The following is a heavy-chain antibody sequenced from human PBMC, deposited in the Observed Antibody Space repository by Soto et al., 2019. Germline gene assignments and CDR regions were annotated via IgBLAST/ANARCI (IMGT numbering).Heavy chain of an antibody. Sequence: GGSLSLSCAASGFTFDDYVMHWVRQAPGKGLEWVASVNWNGRTTLYAAAVKGRFSVSRDNGKNSLYLEMTSLRPNDTALYFCAKARGYNYALDHWGQGILVTVSS. CDR1: GFTFDDYV. CDR2: VNWNGRTT. V-gene: IGHV3-9*01. CDR3: AKARGYNYALDH. J-gene: IGHJ4*02. D-gene: IGHD5-18*01.